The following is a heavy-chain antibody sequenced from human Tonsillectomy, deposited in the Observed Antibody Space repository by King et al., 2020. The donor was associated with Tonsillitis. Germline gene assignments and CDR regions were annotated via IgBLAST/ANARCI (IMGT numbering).Heavy chain of an antibody. J-gene: IGHJ4*02. CDR1: GGSISSYY. CDR2: IYISGST. V-gene: IGHV4-4*07. CDR3: ARARPMGYFDRRGYYSPYYFDY. Sequence: VQLQESGPGLVKPSETLSLTCTVSGGSISSYYLTWIRQPAGKGLEWIGRIYISGSTNYNPSLKSRVTMSVDTSKNQFSLKLTSVTAADTAVYYCARARPMGYFDRRGYYSPYYFDYWGQGTLVTVSS. D-gene: IGHD3-22*01.